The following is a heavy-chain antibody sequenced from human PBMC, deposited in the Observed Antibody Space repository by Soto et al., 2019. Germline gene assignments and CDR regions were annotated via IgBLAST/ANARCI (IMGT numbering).Heavy chain of an antibody. CDR3: ARHHGPTTSEDGFDP. D-gene: IGHD5-12*01. CDR1: GDTFFTYD. CDR2: ISTYRGDT. J-gene: IGHJ5*02. Sequence: QVHLVQSGVEVKTPGASVKVSCPASGDTFFTYDISWVRQAPEQGLEWMVWISTYRGDTKDARKFQGRGTMTTATSTTTAYLELRSLRSDDTAVDYCARHHGPTTSEDGFDPWGQGTLVTVSS. V-gene: IGHV1-18*01.